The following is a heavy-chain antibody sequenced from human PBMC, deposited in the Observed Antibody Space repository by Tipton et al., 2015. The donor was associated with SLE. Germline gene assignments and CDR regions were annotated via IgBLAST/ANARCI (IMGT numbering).Heavy chain of an antibody. Sequence: TLSLTCTVSGGSISSDYWIWIRQPVGKGLEWIGRIYTSGTTNYNPSLKSRVTMSIDTSKNQFSLKLTSVTAADTAVYYCARANWGYGTFDVWGQGTMVTVSS. CDR3: ARANWGYGTFDV. CDR1: GGSISSDY. D-gene: IGHD7-27*01. V-gene: IGHV4-4*07. CDR2: IYTSGTT. J-gene: IGHJ3*01.